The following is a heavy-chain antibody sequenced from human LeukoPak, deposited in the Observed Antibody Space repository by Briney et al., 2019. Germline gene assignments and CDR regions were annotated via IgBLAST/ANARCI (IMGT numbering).Heavy chain of an antibody. CDR2: INPNSGGT. Sequence: ASVKVSCKASGYTFTGYYMHWVRRAPGQGLEWMGWINPNSGGTNYAQKFQGRVTMTRDTSISTAYMELSRLRSDDTAVYYCARITYGDFHPFDYWGQGTLVTVSS. V-gene: IGHV1-2*02. CDR1: GYTFTGYY. CDR3: ARITYGDFHPFDY. D-gene: IGHD4-17*01. J-gene: IGHJ4*02.